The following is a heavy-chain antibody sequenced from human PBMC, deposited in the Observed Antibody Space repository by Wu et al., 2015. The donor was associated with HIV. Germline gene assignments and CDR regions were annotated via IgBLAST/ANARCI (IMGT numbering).Heavy chain of an antibody. J-gene: IGHJ4*02. D-gene: IGHD5-12*01. CDR3: ARGMYASLNIVDSIWEVATVTR. Sequence: QVRLVQSGAEVKQPGSSVKVSCETSGGLFSNYAFHWVRQAPGQGLEWMGKIIPVSGIPNYSEMFQGRVTISADESTDTVYLELSRLRFDDTAVYFCARGMYASLNIVDSIWEVATVTRWGQGTRGHRLL. V-gene: IGHV1-69*13. CDR1: GGLFSNYA. CDR2: IIPVSGIP.